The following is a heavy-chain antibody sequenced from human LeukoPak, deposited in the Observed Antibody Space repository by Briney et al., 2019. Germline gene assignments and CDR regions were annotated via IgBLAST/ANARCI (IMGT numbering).Heavy chain of an antibody. D-gene: IGHD4-17*01. V-gene: IGHV3-30*04. Sequence: PGGSLRLSCAASGFTFSSYAMHWVRQAPGKGLEWVAVISYDGSNKYYADSVKGRFTISRDNSKNTLYLQMNSLRAEDTAVYYCARDYDYGDLKYYFDYWGQGTLVTVSS. CDR3: ARDYDYGDLKYYFDY. CDR1: GFTFSSYA. CDR2: ISYDGSNK. J-gene: IGHJ4*02.